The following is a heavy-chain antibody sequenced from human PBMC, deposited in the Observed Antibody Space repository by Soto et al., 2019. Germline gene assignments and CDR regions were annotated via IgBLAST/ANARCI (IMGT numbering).Heavy chain of an antibody. V-gene: IGHV4-59*01. CDR3: ARGGNRYSNVASGVGGFDF. D-gene: IGHD5-12*01. J-gene: IGHJ4*02. CDR2: VYHTGAT. Sequence: SETLSLTCVVSGGSITSYHWSWIRQFPGKGLEWIAYVYHTGATNYNPSLKSRVTISLDTSKGQFSLNLTSLTTADTAVYFCARGGNRYSNVASGVGGFDFWGQGSLATVSS. CDR1: GGSITSYH.